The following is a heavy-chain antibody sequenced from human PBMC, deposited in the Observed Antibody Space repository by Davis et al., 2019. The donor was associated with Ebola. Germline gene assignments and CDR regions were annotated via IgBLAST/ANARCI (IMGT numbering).Heavy chain of an antibody. Sequence: GGSLRLSCAASGFTFSTYSMSWVRQAPGKGLEWVSSISSDSDYIYYADSAKGRFTISRDNAKNSLYLQMNSLRAEDTAVYYCARDLGGSGNWFDPWGQGTLVTVSS. CDR1: GFTFSTYS. D-gene: IGHD6-25*01. CDR2: ISSDSDYI. V-gene: IGHV3-21*01. CDR3: ARDLGGSGNWFDP. J-gene: IGHJ5*02.